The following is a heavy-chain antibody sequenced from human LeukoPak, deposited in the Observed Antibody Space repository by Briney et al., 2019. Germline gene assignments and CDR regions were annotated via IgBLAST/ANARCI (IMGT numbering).Heavy chain of an antibody. J-gene: IGHJ4*02. Sequence: ASVEVSCKASGFTFTSSAVRWVRQDRGQRLEWIGWIVVGSGNTNYAQKFQERVTITRDMSTSTAYMELSSLRSEDTAVYYCAAEWELRFDYWGQGTLVTVSS. CDR3: AAEWELRFDY. V-gene: IGHV1-58*01. CDR2: IVVGSGNT. D-gene: IGHD1-26*01. CDR1: GFTFTSSA.